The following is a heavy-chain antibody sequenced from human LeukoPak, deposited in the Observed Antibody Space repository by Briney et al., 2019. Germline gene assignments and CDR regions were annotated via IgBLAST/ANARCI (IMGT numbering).Heavy chain of an antibody. Sequence: SETLSLTCTVSGGSISSSSYYWGWIRQPPGKGLEWIGSIYYSGRTYYNPSLKSRVTISVDTSKNQFSLKLSSVTAADTAVYYCARKPHCSSTSCYTAYYYYYYMDVWGKGTTVTVSS. CDR2: IYYSGRT. V-gene: IGHV4-39*01. CDR1: GGSISSSSYY. D-gene: IGHD2-2*02. CDR3: ARKPHCSSTSCYTAYYYYYYMDV. J-gene: IGHJ6*03.